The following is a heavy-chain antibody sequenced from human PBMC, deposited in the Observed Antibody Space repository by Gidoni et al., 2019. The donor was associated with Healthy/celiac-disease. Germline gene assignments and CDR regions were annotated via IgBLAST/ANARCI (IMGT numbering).Heavy chain of an antibody. CDR3: AKGLAVIVGATKRYYYYYGMDV. V-gene: IGHV3-23*01. D-gene: IGHD1-26*01. CDR2: ICGSGGST. CDR1: GFPFSSYA. J-gene: IGHJ6*02. Sequence: EVQLLESGGGLVQPGGSLRLSCAASGFPFSSYAMSWVRQAPGKGLDWVSAICGSGGSTYYADSVKGRFTISRDNSKNTLYLQMNSLRAEDTAVYYCAKGLAVIVGATKRYYYYYGMDVWGQGTTVTVSS.